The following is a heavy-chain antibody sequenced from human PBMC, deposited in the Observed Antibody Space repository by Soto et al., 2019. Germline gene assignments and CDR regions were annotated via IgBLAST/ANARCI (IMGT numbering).Heavy chain of an antibody. V-gene: IGHV1-3*01. Sequence: QVQLVQSGAEVKKPGASVKVSCKASGYTFTSYAMHWVRQAPGQRLEWMGWINAGNGNTKYSQKFQGRVTITSDTSESTAYSELSSLRSEDTAVYYCAREYSSSWSHYYFGYWGQGTLVTVSS. CDR1: GYTFTSYA. CDR3: AREYSSSWSHYYFGY. J-gene: IGHJ4*02. D-gene: IGHD6-13*01. CDR2: INAGNGNT.